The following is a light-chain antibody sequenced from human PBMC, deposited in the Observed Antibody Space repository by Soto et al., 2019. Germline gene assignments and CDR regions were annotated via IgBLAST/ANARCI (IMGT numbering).Light chain of an antibody. Sequence: QSALTQPASVSGSPGQSITISCTGTSSDVGSYNLVSWYQQSPGKAPKLLIYEVSKRPSGVSNRFSGSKSGNTASLTISGLQAEDEADYYCCSYAGSSTFVVFGGGTQLTVL. CDR2: EVS. CDR3: CSYAGSSTFVV. V-gene: IGLV2-23*02. CDR1: SSDVGSYNL. J-gene: IGLJ2*01.